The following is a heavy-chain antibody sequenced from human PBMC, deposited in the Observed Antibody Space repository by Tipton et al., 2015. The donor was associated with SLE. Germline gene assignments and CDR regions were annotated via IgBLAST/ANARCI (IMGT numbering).Heavy chain of an antibody. CDR3: ARAEYSAYDVPQFDL. D-gene: IGHD5-12*01. V-gene: IGHV4-59*01. CDR1: GGSIGYYY. Sequence: TLSLTCSVSGGSIGYYYWNWIRQPPGKGLEWIGYVFYSGSTTYNPSFRGRVTMSVDTSKMQFSLRLNSVTAADTAIYYCARAEYSAYDVPQFDLWGQRALVTVSS. CDR2: VFYSGST. J-gene: IGHJ4*02.